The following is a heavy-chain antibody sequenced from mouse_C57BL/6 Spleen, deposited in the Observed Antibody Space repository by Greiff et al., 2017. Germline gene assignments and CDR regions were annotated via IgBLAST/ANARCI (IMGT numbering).Heavy chain of an antibody. J-gene: IGHJ2*01. CDR3: AIYSNYYFDY. V-gene: IGHV1-69*01. CDR2: IDPSDSYT. CDR1: GYTFTSYW. D-gene: IGHD2-5*01. Sequence: VQLQQPGAELVMPGASVKLSCKASGYTFTSYWMHWVKQRPGQGLEWIGEIDPSDSYTNYNQKFKGKSTLTVDKSSSTAYMQLSSLTSEDSAVYYCAIYSNYYFDYWGQGTTLTVSS.